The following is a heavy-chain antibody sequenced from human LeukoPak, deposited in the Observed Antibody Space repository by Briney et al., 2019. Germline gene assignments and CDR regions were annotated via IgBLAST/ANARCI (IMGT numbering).Heavy chain of an antibody. V-gene: IGHV5-51*01. CDR3: ARTNILTTVTTGPPRSYYYYYMDV. CDR1: EYSFTSYW. D-gene: IGHD4-17*01. Sequence: GESLKISCKGSEYSFTSYWIGWVRQMPGKGLEWMGIIYPGDSDTRYSPSFQGQVTISADKSISTAYLQWSSLKASDTAMYYCARTNILTTVTTGPPRSYYYYYMDVWGKGTTVTVSS. J-gene: IGHJ6*03. CDR2: IYPGDSDT.